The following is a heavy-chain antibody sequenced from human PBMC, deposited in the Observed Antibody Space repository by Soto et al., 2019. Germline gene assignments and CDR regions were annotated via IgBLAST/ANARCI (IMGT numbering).Heavy chain of an antibody. D-gene: IGHD2-2*01. V-gene: IGHV1-69*01. CDR1: GGTFSSYA. J-gene: IGHJ6*02. Sequence: QVQLVQSGAEVKKPGSSVKVSCKASGGTFSSYAISWVRQAPGQGLEWMGGIIPIFGTANYAQKFQGRVTITADESTSTAYMELSSLRSEDTAVYYCARVSCSSTSCPPTPPYYYYGMDVWGQGTTVTVSS. CDR3: ARVSCSSTSCPPTPPYYYYGMDV. CDR2: IIPIFGTA.